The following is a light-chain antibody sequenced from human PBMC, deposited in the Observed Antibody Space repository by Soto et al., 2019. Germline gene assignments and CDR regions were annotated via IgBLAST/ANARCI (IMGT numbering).Light chain of an antibody. CDR2: GAS. CDR3: RPSHT. J-gene: IGKJ2*01. Sequence: EIVMTQSPGTLSVSPGERATLSCRASQSVGSNLAWYQHKPGQDPRLLIFGASTRATGVPARFSCSGAGTEFTLTISSLQSEDFAFYYCRPSHTFGQGTKLEIK. V-gene: IGKV3-15*01. CDR1: QSVGSN.